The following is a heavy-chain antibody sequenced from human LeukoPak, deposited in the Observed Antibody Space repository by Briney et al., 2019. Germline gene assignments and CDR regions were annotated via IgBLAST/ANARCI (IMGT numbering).Heavy chain of an antibody. CDR3: ARAGLSLGYRTDY. D-gene: IGHD5-12*01. CDR1: EYTFTGYY. CDR2: INPNSGGT. Sequence: GASVKVSCKASEYTFTGYYMHWVRQAPGQGLEWMGRINPNSGGTNYAQKFQGRVTMTRDTSISTAYMELSRLKSDDTAVYYCARAGLSLGYRTDYWGQGTLVTVSS. J-gene: IGHJ4*02. V-gene: IGHV1-2*06.